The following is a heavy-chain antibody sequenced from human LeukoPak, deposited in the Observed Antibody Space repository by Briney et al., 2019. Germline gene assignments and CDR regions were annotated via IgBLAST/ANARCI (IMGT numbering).Heavy chain of an antibody. D-gene: IGHD6-19*01. V-gene: IGHV3-30*18. Sequence: GRSLRLSCAASGFTFSSYGMHWVRQAPGKGLEWVAVISYDGSNKYYADSVKGRFTISRDNSKNTLYLQMNSLRAEDTAVYYCAKWYSSGWYGMDVWGQGTTVTVSS. J-gene: IGHJ6*02. CDR3: AKWYSSGWYGMDV. CDR1: GFTFSSYG. CDR2: ISYDGSNK.